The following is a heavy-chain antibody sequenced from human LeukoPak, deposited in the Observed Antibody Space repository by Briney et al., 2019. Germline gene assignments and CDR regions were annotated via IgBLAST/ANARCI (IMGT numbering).Heavy chain of an antibody. CDR2: IYYSGST. Sequence: SETLSLTCTVSGGSITSYYWSWIRQPPGKGLEWIAYIYYSGSTNYNPSLKSRVTISVDTSKNQFSLKLSSVTAVDTAVYYCARRGGSSPVYYFDSWGQGTLVTVSS. V-gene: IGHV4-59*01. CDR3: ARRGGSSPVYYFDS. D-gene: IGHD6-13*01. CDR1: GGSITSYY. J-gene: IGHJ4*02.